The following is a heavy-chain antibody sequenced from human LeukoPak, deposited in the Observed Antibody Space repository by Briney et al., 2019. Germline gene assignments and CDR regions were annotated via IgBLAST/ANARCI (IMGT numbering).Heavy chain of an antibody. Sequence: PSETLSLTCTVSGGSISSYYWSWIRQPPGKGLEWIGYIYYSGSTNYNPSPKSRVTISVDTSKNQFSLKLSSVTAADTAVYYCARDNSSDSISPFFDYWGQGTLVTVSS. V-gene: IGHV4-59*01. CDR3: ARDNSSDSISPFFDY. D-gene: IGHD3-22*01. J-gene: IGHJ4*02. CDR1: GGSISSYY. CDR2: IYYSGST.